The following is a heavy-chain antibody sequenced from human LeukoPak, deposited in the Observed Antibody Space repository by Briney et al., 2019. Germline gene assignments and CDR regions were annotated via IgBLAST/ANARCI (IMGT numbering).Heavy chain of an antibody. V-gene: IGHV3-23*01. CDR2: ISGRGDTT. D-gene: IGHD4-11*01. CDR3: AMDPNVDYLVAFDF. CDR1: GFTFSNYG. J-gene: IGHJ3*01. Sequence: LRLSCAGSGFTFSNYGMTWVRQAPGKGLEWVSAISGRGDTTRYGESVKGRFTVSRDNSKNTLYLEMTNLRAEDAAVYFCAMDPNVDYLVAFDFWGQGTLVTVSS.